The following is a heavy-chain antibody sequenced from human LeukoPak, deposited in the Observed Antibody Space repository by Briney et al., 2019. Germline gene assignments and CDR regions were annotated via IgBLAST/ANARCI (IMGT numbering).Heavy chain of an antibody. Sequence: GGSLRLSCAASGFTFSSYWMSWVRQAPGKGLEWVANIKQDGSEKYYVDSVKGRFTISRDNAKNSLYLQMNSLRAEDTAVYYCARENYDILTGRNWFDPWGQGTLVTVSS. V-gene: IGHV3-7*01. CDR3: ARENYDILTGRNWFDP. J-gene: IGHJ5*02. CDR2: IKQDGSEK. D-gene: IGHD3-9*01. CDR1: GFTFSSYW.